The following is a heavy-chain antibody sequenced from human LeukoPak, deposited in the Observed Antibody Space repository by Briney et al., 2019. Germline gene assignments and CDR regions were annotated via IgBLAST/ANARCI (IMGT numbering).Heavy chain of an antibody. J-gene: IGHJ3*02. CDR3: AHARMTDAFDI. D-gene: IGHD1-14*01. Sequence: SGRTLVNPTQTLTLTCTFSGFSLSTRGVGVGWIRRPPGKALEWLTLIYWNDDKRYSPSLRSRLTITKDTSKNQVVLTMTNMDPVDTATYYCAHARMTDAFDIWGQGTMVTVSS. CDR1: GFSLSTRGVG. V-gene: IGHV2-5*01. CDR2: IYWNDDK.